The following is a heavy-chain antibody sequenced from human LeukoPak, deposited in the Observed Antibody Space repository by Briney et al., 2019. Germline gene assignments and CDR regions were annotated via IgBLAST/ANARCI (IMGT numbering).Heavy chain of an antibody. J-gene: IGHJ4*02. CDR2: ISSSGSTI. V-gene: IGHV3-48*04. D-gene: IGHD6-13*01. CDR1: GFTFSSYS. Sequence: GGSLRLSCAASGFTFSSYSMNWVRQAPGKGLEWVSYISSSGSTIYYADSVKGRFTISRDNAKNSLYLQMNSLRAEDTAVYYCARLLIPIAAAEDYWGQGTLVTVSS. CDR3: ARLLIPIAAAEDY.